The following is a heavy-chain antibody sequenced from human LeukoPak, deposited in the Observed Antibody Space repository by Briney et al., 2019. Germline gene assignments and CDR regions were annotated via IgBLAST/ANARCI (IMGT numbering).Heavy chain of an antibody. V-gene: IGHV4-34*01. CDR1: GGSFSSSY. CDR2: ISHSGSS. Sequence: SETLSLTCAVYGGSFSSSYWSWIRQPPGKGLEWIGEISHSGSSKYHPSLKSRVTISVDTSKNQFSLKLSSVTAADTAVYYCASAAAAYHDAFDIWGQGTMVTVSS. CDR3: ASAAAAYHDAFDI. J-gene: IGHJ3*02. D-gene: IGHD6-13*01.